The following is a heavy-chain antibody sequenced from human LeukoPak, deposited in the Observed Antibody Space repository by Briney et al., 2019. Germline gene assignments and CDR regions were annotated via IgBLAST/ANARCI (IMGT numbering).Heavy chain of an antibody. D-gene: IGHD4-11*01. CDR2: ISGGGGST. CDR1: GFTFSSYA. Sequence: GGSLRLSCAASGFTFSSYAMSWVRQAPGKGLQWVSFISGGGGSTYYADSVKGRFTISRDNSKNTLYLQMNSLRAEDTAVYYCAKMTTVTGWFDPWGQGTLVTVSS. CDR3: AKMTTVTGWFDP. V-gene: IGHV3-23*01. J-gene: IGHJ5*02.